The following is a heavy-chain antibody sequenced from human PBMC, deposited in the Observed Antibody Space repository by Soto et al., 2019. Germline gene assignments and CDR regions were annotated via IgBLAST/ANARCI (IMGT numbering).Heavy chain of an antibody. J-gene: IGHJ6*02. Sequence: GGSLRLSCAVSGFTFKSYSMNWVRQAPGMGLEWVSSISSTSSYIYYADSVKGRFTISRDNAKNSLYLQMNSLRAEDTAVYYCARDIESMRVKEMATITTDYYYYGMDVWGQGTTVTVSS. D-gene: IGHD5-12*01. CDR3: ARDIESMRVKEMATITTDYYYYGMDV. V-gene: IGHV3-21*01. CDR2: ISSTSSYI. CDR1: GFTFKSYS.